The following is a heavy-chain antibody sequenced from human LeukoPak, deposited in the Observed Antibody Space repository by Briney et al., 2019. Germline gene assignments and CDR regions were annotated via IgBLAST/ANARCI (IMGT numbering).Heavy chain of an antibody. CDR2: IYYSGST. Sequence: SETLSLTCTVSGGSISSYYWSWIRQSPGKGLEWIGYIYYSGSTNYNPSLKSRVTISVDTSKNQFSLKLSSVTAADTAVYYCARGLGSSGYPTNSDWGQGTLVTVSS. CDR3: ARGLGSSGYPTNSD. CDR1: GGSISSYY. D-gene: IGHD3-22*01. J-gene: IGHJ4*02. V-gene: IGHV4-59*01.